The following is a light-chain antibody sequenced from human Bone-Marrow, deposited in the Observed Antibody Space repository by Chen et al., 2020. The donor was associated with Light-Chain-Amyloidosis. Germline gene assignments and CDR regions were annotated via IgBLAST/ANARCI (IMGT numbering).Light chain of an antibody. V-gene: IGLV3-21*02. Sequence: YVLTQPSSVSVAPGQTSTIACGGNNIGSTSVHWYQQTPGQAPLLVVYDDSDRPSGIPGRLSGSNSGNTATLTISRVEAGDEADYYCQVWDRSSDRPVFGGGTKLTVL. CDR2: DDS. CDR1: NIGSTS. CDR3: QVWDRSSDRPV. J-gene: IGLJ3*02.